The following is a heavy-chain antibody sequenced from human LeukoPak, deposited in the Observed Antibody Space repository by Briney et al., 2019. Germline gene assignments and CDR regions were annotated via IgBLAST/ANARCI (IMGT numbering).Heavy chain of an antibody. CDR3: ARDQLYYYDSSGYSSYGMDV. J-gene: IGHJ6*02. Sequence: PGGSLRLSCAASGFTFSSRAMSWVRQAPGKGLEWVSTISDTTYYADSVKGRFTISRDNSKNTLYLQMNSLRAEDTAVYYCARDQLYYYDSSGYSSYGMDVWGQGTTVTVSS. CDR2: ISDTT. V-gene: IGHV3-23*01. D-gene: IGHD3-22*01. CDR1: GFTFSSRA.